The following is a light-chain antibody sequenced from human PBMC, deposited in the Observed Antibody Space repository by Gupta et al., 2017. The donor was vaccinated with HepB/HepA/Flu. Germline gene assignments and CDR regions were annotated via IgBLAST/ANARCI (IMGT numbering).Light chain of an antibody. Sequence: EIVLTQSPGTLSLSPGERATLSCRASQIVSSSYLAWYQQKPGQAPRLLIYGASSRATGIPDRCSGRGSGTDFTLTISRLEPEDFAVYYCQQYGSSKLTFGGGTKVEIK. J-gene: IGKJ4*01. V-gene: IGKV3-20*01. CDR2: GAS. CDR3: QQYGSSKLT. CDR1: QIVSSSY.